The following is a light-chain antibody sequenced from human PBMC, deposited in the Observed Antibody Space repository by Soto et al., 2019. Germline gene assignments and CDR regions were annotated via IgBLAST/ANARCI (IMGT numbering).Light chain of an antibody. V-gene: IGKV3-15*01. CDR1: QSVSNN. CDR2: DAS. J-gene: IGKJ1*01. Sequence: ILMTQSPATLSVSPGERATLSCRASQSVSNNLAWYQQKPGQAPRLLISDASTRATGIPARFSGSGSGTEFTLTIIGLQSEDFAVYYCQQYNNWPPWTFGQGTKVEIK. CDR3: QQYNNWPPWT.